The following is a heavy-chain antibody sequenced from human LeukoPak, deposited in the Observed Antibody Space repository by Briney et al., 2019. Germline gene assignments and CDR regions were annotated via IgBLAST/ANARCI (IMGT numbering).Heavy chain of an antibody. CDR2: INHSGST. CDR1: GGSFSGYY. D-gene: IGHD6-19*01. Sequence: PSETLSLTCAVYGGSFSGYYWSWIRQPPGKGLEWIGEINHSGSTNYNPSLKSRVTISVDTSKNQFSLKLSSVTAADTAVYYCARRTSSGWYGDYWGQGTLVTVSS. V-gene: IGHV4-34*01. J-gene: IGHJ4*02. CDR3: ARRTSSGWYGDY.